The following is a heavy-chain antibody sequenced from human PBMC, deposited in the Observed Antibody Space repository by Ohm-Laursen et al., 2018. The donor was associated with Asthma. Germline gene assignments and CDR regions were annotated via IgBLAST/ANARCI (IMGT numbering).Heavy chain of an antibody. Sequence: ASVKVSCKASGYTFTAYSMHWLRQAPGQGLDWMGRLNPNNGGTNFAQQFQGRVTMTRDTSISTVYMDLSSLTSDDTAVYYCARGLYDILTGYYKHPVDHWGRGTLVTVSS. CDR3: ARGLYDILTGYYKHPVDH. D-gene: IGHD3-9*01. CDR1: GYTFTAYS. CDR2: LNPNNGGT. V-gene: IGHV1-2*06. J-gene: IGHJ4*02.